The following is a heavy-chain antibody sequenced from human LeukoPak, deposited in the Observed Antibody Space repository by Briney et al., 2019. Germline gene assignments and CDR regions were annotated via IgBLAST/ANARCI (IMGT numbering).Heavy chain of an antibody. D-gene: IGHD3-3*01. Sequence: GASVKVSCKASGYTFTSYGISWVRQAPGQGLEWMGWISAYNGNTNYAQKLQGRVTMTTDTSTSTAYMELRGLRSDDTAVYYCARGEVLRFLEWLSANWFDPWGQGTLVTVSS. CDR3: ARGEVLRFLEWLSANWFDP. CDR1: GYTFTSYG. J-gene: IGHJ5*02. V-gene: IGHV1-18*01. CDR2: ISAYNGNT.